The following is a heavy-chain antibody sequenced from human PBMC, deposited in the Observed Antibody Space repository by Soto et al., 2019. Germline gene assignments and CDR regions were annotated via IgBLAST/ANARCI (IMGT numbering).Heavy chain of an antibody. D-gene: IGHD2-15*01. CDR2: IYYSGST. CDR3: ARGVLGYCSGGSCYAPYNWFDP. V-gene: IGHV4-31*03. CDR1: GGSISSGGYY. J-gene: IGHJ5*02. Sequence: SETLSLTCTVSGGSISSGGYYWSWIRQHPGKGLEWIGYIYYSGSTYYNPSLKSRVTITVDTSKNQFSLKLSSVTAADTAVYYCARGVLGYCSGGSCYAPYNWFDPWGQGTLVTVSS.